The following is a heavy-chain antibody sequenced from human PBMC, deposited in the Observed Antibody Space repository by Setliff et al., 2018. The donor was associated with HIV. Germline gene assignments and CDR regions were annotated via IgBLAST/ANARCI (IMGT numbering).Heavy chain of an antibody. Sequence: GGSLRLSCAASGFTYSSYWMGWVRQAPGKGLEWVANINEDGSEKYYVDSVKGRFTISRDNAENSLFLQMNSLRGEDTAVYYCALLWPFDYWGQGALVTVSS. CDR3: ALLWPFDY. D-gene: IGHD3-10*01. J-gene: IGHJ4*02. V-gene: IGHV3-7*03. CDR2: INEDGSEK. CDR1: GFTYSSYW.